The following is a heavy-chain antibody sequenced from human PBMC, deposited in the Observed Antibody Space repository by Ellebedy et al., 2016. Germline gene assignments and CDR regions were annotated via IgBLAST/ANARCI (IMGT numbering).Heavy chain of an antibody. CDR1: GYTFTSYA. CDR3: ARGGWVVVGATVGDY. V-gene: IGHV1-3*01. Sequence: ASVKVSCKASGYTFTSYAMHWVRQAPGQRLEWMGWINAGNGNTKYSQKFQGRVTITRDTSASTAYMELSSLRSEDTAVYYCARGGWVVVGATVGDYWGQGTLVTVSS. J-gene: IGHJ4*02. D-gene: IGHD1-26*01. CDR2: INAGNGNT.